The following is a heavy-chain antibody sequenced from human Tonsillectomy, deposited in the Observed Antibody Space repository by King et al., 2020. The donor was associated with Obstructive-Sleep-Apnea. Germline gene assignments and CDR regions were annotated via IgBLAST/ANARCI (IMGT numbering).Heavy chain of an antibody. D-gene: IGHD1-26*01. J-gene: IGHJ5*02. CDR2: IYYTGST. Sequence: LQLQESGPGLVKASETLSLTCTVSGVSVSSGSYYWTWIRQHPGKGLEWIGYIYYTGSTYYNPSLQSRVTISLDTSKSHFSLRLTSVTAADTGVYYCAREGGSYPKNWFDPWGQGALVTVSS. CDR3: AREGGSYPKNWFDP. CDR1: GVSVSSGSYY. V-gene: IGHV4-31*03.